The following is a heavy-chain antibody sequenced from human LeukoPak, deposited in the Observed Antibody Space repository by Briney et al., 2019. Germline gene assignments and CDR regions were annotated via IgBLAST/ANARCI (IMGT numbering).Heavy chain of an antibody. J-gene: IGHJ4*02. Sequence: GGSLRLSCVASGFTLSSYDMNWVRQAPGKGLEWVSTISGNGDYTYYADSVKGRFTISRDNSKNTLYLQMNSLRADDTAVYYCAKRGIAAAASFDYWGQGTLVSVSS. CDR1: GFTLSSYD. CDR3: AKRGIAAAASFDY. D-gene: IGHD6-13*01. V-gene: IGHV3-23*01. CDR2: ISGNGDYT.